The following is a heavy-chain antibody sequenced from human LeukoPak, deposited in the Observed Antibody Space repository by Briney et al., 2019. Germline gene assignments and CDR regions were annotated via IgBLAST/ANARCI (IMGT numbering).Heavy chain of an antibody. CDR3: SETDSGWYGG. V-gene: IGHV1-69*04. D-gene: IGHD6-19*01. Sequence: GASVKVSCKASGGTFSSYAISWVRQAPGQGLEWMGRIIPILGIANYAQKFQGRVAITADKSTSTAYMELSSLRSEDTAVYYCSETDSGWYGGWGQGTLVTVSS. CDR2: IIPILGIA. CDR1: GGTFSSYA. J-gene: IGHJ4*02.